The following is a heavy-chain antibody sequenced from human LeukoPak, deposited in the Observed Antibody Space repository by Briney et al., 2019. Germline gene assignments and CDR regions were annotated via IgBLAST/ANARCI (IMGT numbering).Heavy chain of an antibody. CDR1: GYSFTSYW. Sequence: GESLKISRKGSGYSFTSYWIGWVRQMPGKGLEWMGIIYPGDSDTRYSPSFQGQVTISADKSISTAYLQWSSLKASDTAMYYCARTDFSITAMGLFDYWGQGTLVTVSS. D-gene: IGHD5-18*01. V-gene: IGHV5-51*01. CDR3: ARTDFSITAMGLFDY. CDR2: IYPGDSDT. J-gene: IGHJ4*02.